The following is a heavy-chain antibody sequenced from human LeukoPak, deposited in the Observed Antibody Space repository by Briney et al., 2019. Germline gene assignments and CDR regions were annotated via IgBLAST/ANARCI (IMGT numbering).Heavy chain of an antibody. J-gene: IGHJ4*02. D-gene: IGHD6-19*01. CDR2: INPSGGST. CDR1: GYTFTSYY. Sequence: ASVTVSCKASGYTFTSYYMHWVRQAPGQGLEWMGIINPSGGSTSYAQKFQGRVTMTRDMSTSTVYMEVSSLRSEDTAVYYCARDLISGYSSGCVYWGQGTLVTVSS. CDR3: ARDLISGYSSGCVY. V-gene: IGHV1-46*01.